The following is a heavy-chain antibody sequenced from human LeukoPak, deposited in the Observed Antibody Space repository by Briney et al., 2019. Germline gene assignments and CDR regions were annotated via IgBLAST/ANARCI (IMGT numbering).Heavy chain of an antibody. CDR3: VRSKSGAYGWFDP. J-gene: IGHJ5*02. V-gene: IGHV4-61*03. Sequence: SETLSLTCTISGGSIRSSSYYWSWIRQPPGKGLEWIGYIYYTGNTNYNPSLKSRVTISIDTSKSHFSLNVNSVTAADAAVYYCVRSKSGAYGWFDPWGPGTLVTVSS. CDR2: IYYTGNT. D-gene: IGHD2-15*01. CDR1: GGSIRSSSYY.